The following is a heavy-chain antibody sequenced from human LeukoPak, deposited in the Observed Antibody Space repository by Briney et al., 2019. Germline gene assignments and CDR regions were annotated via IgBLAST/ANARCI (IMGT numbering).Heavy chain of an antibody. CDR2: ISSSSSYI. V-gene: IGHV3-21*01. CDR3: ARDHYGSGRAFDI. CDR1: GFTFSSYS. J-gene: IGHJ3*02. D-gene: IGHD3-10*01. Sequence: GGSLRLSCAACGFTFSSYSMNWVRQAPGKGLEWVSSISSSSSYIYYADSVKGRFTISRDNAKNSLYLQMNSLRAEDTAVYYCARDHYGSGRAFDIRGQGTMVTVSS.